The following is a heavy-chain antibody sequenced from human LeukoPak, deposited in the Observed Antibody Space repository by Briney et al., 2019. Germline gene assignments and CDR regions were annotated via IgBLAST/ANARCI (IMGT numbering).Heavy chain of an antibody. CDR2: IFPSGGEI. V-gene: IGHV3-23*01. Sequence: GGSLRLSCEASGFTFSTFAMIWVRQPPGKGLEWVSSIFPSGGEIHYADSVRGRFTISRDNSKSTLSLQMNSLRAEDTAVYYCARDSEGVTGTTSWFDPWGQGTLVTVSS. D-gene: IGHD1-7*01. J-gene: IGHJ5*02. CDR3: ARDSEGVTGTTSWFDP. CDR1: GFTFSTFA.